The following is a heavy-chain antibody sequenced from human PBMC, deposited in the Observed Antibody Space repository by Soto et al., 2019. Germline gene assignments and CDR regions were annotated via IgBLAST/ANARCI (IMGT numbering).Heavy chain of an antibody. V-gene: IGHV1-18*01. CDR3: AKEMYPRTVLDSSSPWGDY. CDR1: GYTFTSYG. CDR2: ISAYNGNT. Sequence: ASVKVSCKASGYTFTSYGISWVRQAPGQGLEWMGWISAYNGNTNYAQKLQGRVTMTTDTSTSTAYMELRSLRLEDTAVYFCAKEMYPRTVLDSSSPWGDYWGQGTLVTVSS. D-gene: IGHD6-6*01. J-gene: IGHJ4*02.